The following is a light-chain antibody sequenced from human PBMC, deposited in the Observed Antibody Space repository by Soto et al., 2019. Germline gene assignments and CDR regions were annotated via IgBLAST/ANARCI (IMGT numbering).Light chain of an antibody. CDR3: SSYTSSSTVI. V-gene: IGLV2-14*03. CDR1: SSDIGGYNY. J-gene: IGLJ2*01. CDR2: DVR. Sequence: QSAPTQPASVSGSPGQSITISCTGTSSDIGGYNYISWYQQHPGKAPKFIIYDVRNRPSGVSNRFSGSRSGNTASLTISGLRAEDEADYYCSSYTSSSTVIFGGGTKLTVL.